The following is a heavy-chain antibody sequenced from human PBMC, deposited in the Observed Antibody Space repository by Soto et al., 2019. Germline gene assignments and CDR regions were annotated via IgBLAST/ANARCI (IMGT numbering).Heavy chain of an antibody. V-gene: IGHV4-34*01. D-gene: IGHD3-10*01. CDR1: GGSFSGDY. CDR2: INHSGST. CDR3: ASKGLYYYGSGSSPFDY. J-gene: IGHJ4*02. Sequence: SETLSLTCAVYGGSFSGDYWSWIRQPPGKGLEWIGEINHSGSTNYNPSLKSRVTISVDTSKNQFSLKLSSVTAADTAVYYCASKGLYYYGSGSSPFDYWGQGTLVTVSS.